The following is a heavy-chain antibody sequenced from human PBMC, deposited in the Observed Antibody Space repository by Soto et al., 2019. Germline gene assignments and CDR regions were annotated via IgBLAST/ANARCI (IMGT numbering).Heavy chain of an antibody. Sequence: DVQLVESGGGLVQPGRSLRLSCAASGFTFDDYAMHWVRQAPGKGLEWVSGISWNSGSMGYADSVKGRFTISRDNAKNSLYLQMNSLRAEDTALYYCAKDGGYSSGRYGAWGQGTLVTVSS. V-gene: IGHV3-9*01. J-gene: IGHJ5*02. CDR1: GFTFDDYA. CDR2: ISWNSGSM. CDR3: AKDGGYSSGRYGA. D-gene: IGHD6-19*01.